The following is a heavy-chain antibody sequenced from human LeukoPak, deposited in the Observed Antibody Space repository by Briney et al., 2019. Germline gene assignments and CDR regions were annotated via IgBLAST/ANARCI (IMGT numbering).Heavy chain of an antibody. CDR1: GFTFSSYA. Sequence: GGSLRLSCAASGFTFSSYAMSWVRQAPGKGLEWVSAISGSGGSTYYADSVKGRFTISRDNSKNTLYLQMNSLRAEDTAVYYCARKYYFDNTVATDAFDIWGQGTMVTVSS. J-gene: IGHJ3*02. V-gene: IGHV3-23*01. CDR3: ARKYYFDNTVATDAFDI. CDR2: ISGSGGST. D-gene: IGHD3-22*01.